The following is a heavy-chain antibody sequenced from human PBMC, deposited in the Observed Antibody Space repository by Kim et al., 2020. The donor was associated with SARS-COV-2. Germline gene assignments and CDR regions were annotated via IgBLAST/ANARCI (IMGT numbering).Heavy chain of an antibody. D-gene: IGHD2-15*01. V-gene: IGHV1-46*01. CDR2: INPSGGST. J-gene: IGHJ5*02. CDR1: GYTFTSYY. CDR3: AREGYCSGGSCYLINWFDP. Sequence: ASVKVSCKASGYTFTSYYMHWVRQAPGQGLEWMGIINPSGGSTSYAQKFQGRVTRTRDTSTSTVYMELSSLRSEDTAVYYCAREGYCSGGSCYLINWFDPWGQGTLVTVSS.